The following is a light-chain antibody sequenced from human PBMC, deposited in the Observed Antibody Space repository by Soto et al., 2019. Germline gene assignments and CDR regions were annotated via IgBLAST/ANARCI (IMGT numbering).Light chain of an antibody. CDR3: QQYNNWPWT. Sequence: TRAPATLSLSPGERATLSCRASQSVSSNLAWYQQKPVQAPRLLIYGASTRATGIPARFSGSGSGTEFTLTISSLQSEDFAVYYCQQYNNWPWTFGQGTKVDIK. J-gene: IGKJ1*01. CDR2: GAS. CDR1: QSVSSN. V-gene: IGKV3-15*01.